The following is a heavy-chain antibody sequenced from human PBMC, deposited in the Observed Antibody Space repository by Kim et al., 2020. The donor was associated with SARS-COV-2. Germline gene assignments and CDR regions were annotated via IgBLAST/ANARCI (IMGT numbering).Heavy chain of an antibody. D-gene: IGHD6-19*01. V-gene: IGHV4-39*01. CDR2: IYYSGST. CDR1: GGSISSSSYY. J-gene: IGHJ4*02. CDR3: ARPSSSGWYSY. Sequence: SETLSLTCTVSGGSISSSSYYWGWIRQPPGKGLEWIGSIYYSGSTYYNPSLKSRVTISVDTSKNQFSLKLSSVTAADTAVYYCARPSSSGWYSYWGQGT.